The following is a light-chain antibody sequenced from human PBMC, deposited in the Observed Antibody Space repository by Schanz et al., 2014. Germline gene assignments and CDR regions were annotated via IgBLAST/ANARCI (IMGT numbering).Light chain of an antibody. CDR3: SSYTSSSTRV. J-gene: IGLJ3*02. CDR1: TDVDYGNF. CDR2: DVH. V-gene: IGLV2-14*03. Sequence: QSVLTQPASVSGSPGQSITVSCTGTTDVDYGNFVSWYQQHPGKAPKLIIYDVHHRPSGVSNRFSGSKTGDTASLTISGLQAEDEADYYCSSYTSSSTRVFGGGTKLTVL.